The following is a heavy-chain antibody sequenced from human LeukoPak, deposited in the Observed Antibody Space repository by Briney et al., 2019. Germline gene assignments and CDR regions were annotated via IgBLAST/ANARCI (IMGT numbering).Heavy chain of an antibody. V-gene: IGHV3-15*01. CDR1: GFTFSNAW. Sequence: GGSLRLSCAASGFTFSNAWMSWVRQAPGKGLEWVGRIKSKTDGGTTDYAAPVKGRFTISRDDSKNTLYLQMNSLKTEDTAVYYCTTDHSRVSSGSYYSPFDYWGQGTLVTVSS. D-gene: IGHD3-10*01. J-gene: IGHJ4*02. CDR3: TTDHSRVSSGSYYSPFDY. CDR2: IKSKTDGGTT.